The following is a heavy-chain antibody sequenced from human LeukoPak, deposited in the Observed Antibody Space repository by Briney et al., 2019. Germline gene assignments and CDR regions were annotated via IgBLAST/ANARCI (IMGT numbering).Heavy chain of an antibody. V-gene: IGHV4-30-2*01. CDR2: IYHSGST. J-gene: IGHJ3*02. D-gene: IGHD3-3*01. CDR1: GFTFSSYA. Sequence: LRLSCAASGFTFSSYAMSWVRQAPGKGLEWIGYIYHSGSTYYNPSLKSRVTISVDRSKNQFSLKLSSVTAADTAVYYCARVGYDFWSGYPHAFDIWGQGTMVTVSS. CDR3: ARVGYDFWSGYPHAFDI.